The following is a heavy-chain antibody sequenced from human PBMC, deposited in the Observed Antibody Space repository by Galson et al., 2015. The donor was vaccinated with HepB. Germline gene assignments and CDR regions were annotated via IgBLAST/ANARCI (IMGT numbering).Heavy chain of an antibody. V-gene: IGHV3-30*18. J-gene: IGHJ4*02. CDR3: AKSLGSRFGELLIDY. Sequence: SLRLSCAASGFISSSYGMHWVRQAPGKGLEWVAIISYDGSNKNYADSVKGRFTISRDNSKNTLFLQMNSLRPEDTAVYYCAKSLGSRFGELLIDYWGQGTLVTVSS. CDR1: GFISSSYG. CDR2: ISYDGSNK. D-gene: IGHD3-10*01.